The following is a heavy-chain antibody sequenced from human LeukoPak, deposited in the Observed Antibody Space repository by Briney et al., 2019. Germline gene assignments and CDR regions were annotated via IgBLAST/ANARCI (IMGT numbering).Heavy chain of an antibody. D-gene: IGHD3-22*01. Sequence: GESLKISCKGSGYSFTSYWIGWVRQMPGKGLEWMGIIYPGDSDTRYSPSFQGQVTISADKSISTAYLQWSSLKASDTAMYYCARPTSYYYDSSGSGDAFDIWSQGTMVTVSS. J-gene: IGHJ3*02. CDR3: ARPTSYYYDSSGSGDAFDI. CDR2: IYPGDSDT. V-gene: IGHV5-51*01. CDR1: GYSFTSYW.